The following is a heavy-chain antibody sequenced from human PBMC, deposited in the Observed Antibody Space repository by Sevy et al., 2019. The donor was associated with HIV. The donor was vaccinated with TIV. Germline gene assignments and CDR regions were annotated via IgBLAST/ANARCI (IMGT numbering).Heavy chain of an antibody. CDR3: AKDAVVRGASSYGMDV. Sequence: GGSLRLSCAASGFTFSSYGMHWVRQAPGKGLEWMAVISYDGSNKYYADSVKGRFTISRDNSKYMLYLQINSLRAEDTAVYYSAKDAVVRGASSYGMDVWGQGTTVTVSS. D-gene: IGHD3-10*01. CDR1: GFTFSSYG. J-gene: IGHJ6*02. CDR2: ISYDGSNK. V-gene: IGHV3-30*18.